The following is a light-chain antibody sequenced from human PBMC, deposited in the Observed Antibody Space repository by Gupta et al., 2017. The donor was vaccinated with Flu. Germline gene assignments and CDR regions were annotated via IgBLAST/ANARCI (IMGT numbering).Light chain of an antibody. V-gene: IGKV1-39*01. CDR1: QSIDRF. Sequence: IQMTQSPSSLSASVGDRVTITCWASQSIDRFLNWYQQKPGKAPKLLIYAASRLESGVPSRFSGTGSGTDFTLTISSLQPEDFATYYCQQTDGTPPTFGQGTKVEIK. CDR3: QQTDGTPPT. CDR2: AAS. J-gene: IGKJ1*01.